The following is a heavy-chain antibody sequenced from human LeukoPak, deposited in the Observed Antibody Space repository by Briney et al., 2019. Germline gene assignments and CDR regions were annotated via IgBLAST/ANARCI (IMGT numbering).Heavy chain of an antibody. D-gene: IGHD2-2*01. Sequence: HGESLKISCTGSGYSFTSYWIGWVRQMPGKGLEWMGIIYPGDSDTRYSPSFQGQVTISADKSISTAYLQWSSLKASDTAMYYCARHGFPLQTIVVVPAAKPSPGGDDAFDIWGQGTMVTVSS. CDR3: ARHGFPLQTIVVVPAAKPSPGGDDAFDI. CDR2: IYPGDSDT. V-gene: IGHV5-51*01. J-gene: IGHJ3*02. CDR1: GYSFTSYW.